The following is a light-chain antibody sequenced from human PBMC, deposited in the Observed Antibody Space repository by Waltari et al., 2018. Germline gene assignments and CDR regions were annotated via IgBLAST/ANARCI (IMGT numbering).Light chain of an antibody. V-gene: IGKV3-11*01. CDR3: QQRSNWPYT. CDR1: QTVRSY. CDR2: DAS. J-gene: IGKJ2*01. Sequence: EIVLTQSPATLSLSPGERATLSCRASQTVRSYLAWYQQKPGQAPRLLIFDASSRAPGIPAKFSGSGSGTDFTLTVSNLEPEDFEVYYCQQRSNWPYTFGQGTRVEIK.